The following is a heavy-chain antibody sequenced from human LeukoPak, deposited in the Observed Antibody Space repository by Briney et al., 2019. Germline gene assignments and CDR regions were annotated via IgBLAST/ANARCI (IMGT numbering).Heavy chain of an antibody. J-gene: IGHJ4*02. CDR2: IKPKSSDT. CDR1: VYTLNDYL. V-gene: IGHV1-2*02. Sequence: ASVQVSCQACVYTLNDYLMHGVRQAPARGLGWVGWIKPKSSDTNHLQKFQASVPMTRHTSISTPYIELSRLRSDDTAVYYCARATADNAYWGQGTRLTVSS. CDR3: ARATADNAY. D-gene: IGHD1-14*01.